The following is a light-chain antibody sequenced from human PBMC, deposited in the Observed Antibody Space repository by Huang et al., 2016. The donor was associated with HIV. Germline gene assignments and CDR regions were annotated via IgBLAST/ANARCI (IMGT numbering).Light chain of an antibody. J-gene: IGKJ2*01. Sequence: DVVMTQSPLSLPVTLGQPASISCMVSQSLVHRDGNTNLKWFQQRPGQSPRRLIYESSNRDSGVPDRFSGSGSGTHFTLKINRVEAEDVGVYYCMQGTHWPRTFGQGTKLEIK. CDR3: MQGTHWPRT. V-gene: IGKV2-30*02. CDR2: ESS. CDR1: QSLVHRDGNTN.